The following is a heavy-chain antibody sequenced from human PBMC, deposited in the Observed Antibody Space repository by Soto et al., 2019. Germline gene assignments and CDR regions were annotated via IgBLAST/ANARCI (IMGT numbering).Heavy chain of an antibody. D-gene: IGHD1-26*01. Sequence: GASVKVSCKASGFTFTSSAVQWVRQARGQRLEWIGWIVVGSGNTNCAQKFQERVTITRDMSTSTAYMELSSLRSEDTAVYYCAAADPISGSYWGSLYYYYGMDVWGQGTTVTVSS. CDR2: IVVGSGNT. CDR3: AAADPISGSYWGSLYYYYGMDV. J-gene: IGHJ6*02. V-gene: IGHV1-58*01. CDR1: GFTFTSSA.